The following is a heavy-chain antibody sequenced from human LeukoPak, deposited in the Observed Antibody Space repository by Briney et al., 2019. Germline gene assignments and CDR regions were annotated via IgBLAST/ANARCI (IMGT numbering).Heavy chain of an antibody. Sequence: PGGSLRLSCVASGFTFHNCYMSWVRQAPGKGLEWVAVISYDGSNKYYADSVKGRFTISRDNSKNTLYLQMNNLRAEDTVVYYCVSFYETYWGRGTLVTVSS. D-gene: IGHD2-2*01. CDR3: VSFYETY. CDR2: ISYDGSNK. J-gene: IGHJ4*02. CDR1: GFTFHNCY. V-gene: IGHV3-30*03.